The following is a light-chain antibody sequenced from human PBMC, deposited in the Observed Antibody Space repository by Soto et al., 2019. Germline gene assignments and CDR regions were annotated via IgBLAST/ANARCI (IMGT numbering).Light chain of an antibody. J-gene: IGKJ1*01. Sequence: AIQITQSPSSLSASAVDGVTITCLASQGIRTDLGWYQQKPGKAPKLLIYAASSLQSGVPSRFSGSGSGTDFTLTISSLQPEDFATYYCLQDYNYPWKFGQGTKGDIK. V-gene: IGKV1-6*01. CDR2: AAS. CDR1: QGIRTD. CDR3: LQDYNYPWK.